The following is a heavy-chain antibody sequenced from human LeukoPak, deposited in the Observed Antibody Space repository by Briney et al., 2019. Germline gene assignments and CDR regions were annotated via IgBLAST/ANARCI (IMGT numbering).Heavy chain of an antibody. D-gene: IGHD6-19*01. CDR2: ISSSSYI. CDR1: GFTFSSYS. CDR3: ARGDSSGWLNWFDP. V-gene: IGHV3-21*01. Sequence: GGSLRLSCAASGFTFSSYSMNWVRQAPGKGLEWVSSISSSSYIYYADSVKGRFTISRDNAKNSLYLQMNSLRAEDTAVYYCARGDSSGWLNWFDPWGQGTLVTVSS. J-gene: IGHJ5*02.